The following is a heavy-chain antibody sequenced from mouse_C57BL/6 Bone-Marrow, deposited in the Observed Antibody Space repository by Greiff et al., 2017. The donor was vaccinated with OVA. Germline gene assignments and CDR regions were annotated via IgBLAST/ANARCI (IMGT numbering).Heavy chain of an antibody. V-gene: IGHV14-4*01. Sequence: EVKLQESGAELVRPGASVKLSCTASGFNIKDDYMHWVKQRPEQGLEWIGWIDPENGDTEYASKFQGKATITADTSSNTAYLQLSSLTSEDTAVYYCTMVVAPYYAMDYWGQGTSVTVSS. J-gene: IGHJ4*01. CDR1: GFNIKDDY. D-gene: IGHD1-1*01. CDR2: IDPENGDT. CDR3: TMVVAPYYAMDY.